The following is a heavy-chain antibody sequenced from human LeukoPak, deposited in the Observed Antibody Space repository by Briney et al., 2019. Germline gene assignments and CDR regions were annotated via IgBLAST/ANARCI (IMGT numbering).Heavy chain of an antibody. CDR1: GFTFKKYN. D-gene: IGHD6-25*01. CDR2: ISSSSSYI. CDR3: ARRGRSNWFDP. V-gene: IGHV3-21*01. J-gene: IGHJ5*02. Sequence: GSLRLSCATSGFTFKKYNLDWVPQAPGKGLGWVSSISSSSSYIYYAGSVKGRFTISRDNAKNSLYLQMNSLRAEDTAVYYCARRGRSNWFDPWGQGTLVTVSS.